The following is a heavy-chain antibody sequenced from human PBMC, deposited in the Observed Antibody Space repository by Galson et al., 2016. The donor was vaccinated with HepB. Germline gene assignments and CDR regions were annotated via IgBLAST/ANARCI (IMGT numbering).Heavy chain of an antibody. V-gene: IGHV7-4-1*02. CDR1: GYDFTKYA. CDR3: ARAGDTALPHYYFYYGMDF. D-gene: IGHD5-18*01. J-gene: IGHJ6*02. CDR2: INTNTGNP. Sequence: SVKVSCKASGYDFTKYAMNWVRQAPGQGLEWMGWINTNTGNPTYAQAFTGRFVFSLDASVSTAYLPITSLKAEDTAVYYCARAGDTALPHYYFYYGMDFWGQGTTVTVSS.